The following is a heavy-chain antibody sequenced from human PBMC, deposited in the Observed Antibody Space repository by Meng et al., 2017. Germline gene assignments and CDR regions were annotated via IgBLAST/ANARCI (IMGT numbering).Heavy chain of an antibody. J-gene: IGHJ4*02. CDR2: IYHSGST. D-gene: IGHD3-10*01. CDR3: ARMSVLLWFGELFLN. CDR1: GGSISSSYW. Sequence: VQLQESGPGLVKPSGTLSLTCAVSGGSISSSYWWSLVRQPPGKGLEWIGEIYHSGSTNYNPSLKSRVTISVDKSKNQFSLKLSSVTAADTAVYYCARMSVLLWFGELFLNWGQGTLVTVSS. V-gene: IGHV4-4*02.